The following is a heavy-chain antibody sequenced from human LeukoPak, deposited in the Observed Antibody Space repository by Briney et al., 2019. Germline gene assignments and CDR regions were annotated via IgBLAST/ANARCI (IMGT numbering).Heavy chain of an antibody. J-gene: IGHJ5*02. CDR3: ARGFSEVGATFDP. CDR2: IYYSGST. V-gene: IGHV4-59*01. D-gene: IGHD1-26*01. Sequence: SETLPLTCTVSGGSISSYYWSWIRPPPGKGLGWIGYIYYSGSTNYNPSLKSRVTISVDTSKNQFSLQLSSVTAADTAVYYCARGFSEVGATFDPWGQGTLVTVSS. CDR1: GGSISSYY.